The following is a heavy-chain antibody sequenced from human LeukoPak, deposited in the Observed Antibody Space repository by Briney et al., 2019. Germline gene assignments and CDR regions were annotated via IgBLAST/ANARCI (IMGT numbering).Heavy chain of an antibody. J-gene: IGHJ4*02. CDR1: GDSISTYY. Sequence: SETLSLTCTVSGDSISTYYWSWIRQPPGKGLEWIGYIYYRVTSDYNPSLKSRVTMSVDMSTRQISLKLSSVTAADTAVYYCAGFGNSSSSSFDYWGQGTLVTVSS. V-gene: IGHV4-59*01. CDR2: IYYRVTS. D-gene: IGHD6-6*01. CDR3: AGFGNSSSSSFDY.